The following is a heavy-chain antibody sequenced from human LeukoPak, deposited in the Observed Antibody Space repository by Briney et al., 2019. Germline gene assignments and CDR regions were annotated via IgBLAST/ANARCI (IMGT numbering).Heavy chain of an antibody. CDR2: ISGDGGST. Sequence: GGSLRLSCAASGFTFDDYAMHWGRQAPGKGLEWVSLISGDGGSTYYADSVKGRFTISRDNSKNSLYLQMNSLRTEDTALYYCAKDMWRFGELDYDYWGQGTLVTVSS. CDR1: GFTFDDYA. J-gene: IGHJ4*02. CDR3: AKDMWRFGELDYDY. D-gene: IGHD3-10*01. V-gene: IGHV3-43*02.